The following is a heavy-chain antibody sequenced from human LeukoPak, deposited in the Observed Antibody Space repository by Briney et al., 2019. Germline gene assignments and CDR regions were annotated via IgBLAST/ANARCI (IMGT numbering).Heavy chain of an antibody. V-gene: IGHV3-23*01. CDR2: NIGSGGRT. CDR1: GFTFSPYA. Sequence: GSLRLSCAASGFTFSPYAMSWVRQAPGRGLECVSVNIGSGGRTYYADSVEGRFTISRDNAKNSLYLQMNSLRAEDTAVYYCARDWPTIAAAGTIPEYFQHWGQGTLVTVSS. D-gene: IGHD6-13*01. J-gene: IGHJ1*01. CDR3: ARDWPTIAAAGTIPEYFQH.